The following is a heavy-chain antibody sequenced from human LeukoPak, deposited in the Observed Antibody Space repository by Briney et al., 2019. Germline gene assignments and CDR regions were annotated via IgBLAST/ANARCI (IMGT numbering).Heavy chain of an antibody. V-gene: IGHV3-33*01. CDR3: ARSLALAVTGVDY. J-gene: IGHJ4*02. Sequence: GGSLRLSCAASGFTFSNYGMHWVRQAPGKGLEWVAIIWYDGNNKYYADSVKGRFTISRDNSKNTLYLQMNSLRAEDTAVYYCARSLALAVTGVDYWGQGALVTVSS. CDR1: GFTFSNYG. CDR2: IWYDGNNK. D-gene: IGHD6-19*01.